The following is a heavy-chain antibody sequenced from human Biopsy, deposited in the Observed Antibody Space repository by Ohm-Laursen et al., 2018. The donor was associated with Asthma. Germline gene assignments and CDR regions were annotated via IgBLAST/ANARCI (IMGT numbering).Heavy chain of an antibody. Sequence: SVKVSCKASAYTFIGYHLHWVRQAPGEGLEWMGRINPNGGATIYAQKFQGRVPMTRDTSISTAYMELSRLTSDDTAVYYCARVQKSPGDRWFDPWGQGTLVTVSS. D-gene: IGHD7-27*01. CDR3: ARVQKSPGDRWFDP. V-gene: IGHV1-2*06. CDR2: INPNGGAT. CDR1: AYTFIGYH. J-gene: IGHJ5*02.